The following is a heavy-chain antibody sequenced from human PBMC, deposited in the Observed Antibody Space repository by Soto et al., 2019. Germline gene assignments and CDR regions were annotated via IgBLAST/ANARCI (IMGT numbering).Heavy chain of an antibody. J-gene: IGHJ4*02. V-gene: IGHV1-69*12. CDR3: AKIPPRTTATAYYFDY. CDR1: GDSFSSYG. CDR2: IIPMFVTP. D-gene: IGHD4-17*01. Sequence: QVQLVQSGAEVKKPGSSVKVSCKASGDSFSSYGISWVRQAPGQGLEWMGGIIPMFVTPNYAQNFQGRVTITADESTNTAYMELNSLRSDDTAVYYCAKIPPRTTATAYYFDYWGPGTLIIVSS.